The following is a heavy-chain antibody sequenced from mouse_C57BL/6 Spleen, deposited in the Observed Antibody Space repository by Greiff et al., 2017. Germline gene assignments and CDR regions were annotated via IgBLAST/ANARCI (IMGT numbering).Heavy chain of an antibody. Sequence: VQLQQSGAELARPGASVKMSCKASGYTFTSYTMHWVKQRPGQGLEWIGYINPSSGYTKYNQKFKDKATLTADKSSSTAYMQLSSLTSEDSAVYYCARSNPLYAMDYWGQGTSVTVSS. CDR3: ARSNPLYAMDY. J-gene: IGHJ4*01. CDR2: INPSSGYT. D-gene: IGHD2-5*01. V-gene: IGHV1-4*01. CDR1: GYTFTSYT.